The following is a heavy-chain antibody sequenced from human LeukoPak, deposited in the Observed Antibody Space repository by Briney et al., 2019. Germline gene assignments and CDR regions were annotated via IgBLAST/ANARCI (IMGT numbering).Heavy chain of an antibody. Sequence: SQTLSLTCTVSGGSISSGDYYWSWIRQPPGKGLEWIGYIYYSGSTYYNPSLKSRVTISVDTSKNQFSLKLSSVTAADTAVYYCARATSMVTYYYYGMDVWGQGTTVTVSS. D-gene: IGHD5-18*01. V-gene: IGHV4-30-4*01. CDR3: ARATSMVTYYYYGMDV. CDR1: GGSISSGDYY. J-gene: IGHJ6*02. CDR2: IYYSGST.